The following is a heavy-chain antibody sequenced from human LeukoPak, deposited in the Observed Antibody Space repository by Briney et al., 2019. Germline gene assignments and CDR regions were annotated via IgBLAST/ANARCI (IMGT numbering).Heavy chain of an antibody. V-gene: IGHV4-38-2*01. Sequence: SETLSLTCAVSGYSINSGYYWGWIRQPPGKGLEWIGSIYHSGSTYYNLSLKSRVTISVDTSKNQFSLKLSSVTAADTAVYYCARGNSCSSTSCYAGYYYYGMDVWGKGTTVTVSS. D-gene: IGHD2-2*01. CDR2: IYHSGST. J-gene: IGHJ6*04. CDR3: ARGNSCSSTSCYAGYYYYGMDV. CDR1: GYSINSGYY.